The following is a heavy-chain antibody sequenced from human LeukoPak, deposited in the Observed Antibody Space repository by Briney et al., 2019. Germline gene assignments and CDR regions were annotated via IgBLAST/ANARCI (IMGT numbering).Heavy chain of an antibody. V-gene: IGHV3-66*01. CDR1: GFTVSSNY. J-gene: IGHJ4*02. D-gene: IGHD3-22*01. Sequence: GGSLRLSCAASGFTVSSNYMSWVRQAPGKGLEWVSVVYSGGSTYYADSVKGRFTISRDNSQNTLYLQMNSLRAEDTAVYYCARDSSYYDSSGYYLLDYWGQGTLVTVSS. CDR2: VYSGGST. CDR3: ARDSSYYDSSGYYLLDY.